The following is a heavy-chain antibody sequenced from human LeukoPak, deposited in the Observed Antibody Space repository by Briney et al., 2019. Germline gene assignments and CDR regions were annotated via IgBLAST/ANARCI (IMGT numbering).Heavy chain of an antibody. V-gene: IGHV4-30-4*08. Sequence: PSETLSLTGTVSGGSISSGDYYWSWIRQPPGKGLEWIGYIYYSGSTYYNPSLKSRVTISVDTSKNQFSLKLSSVTAADTAVYYCTRLTVVPAAIGAWGQGTLVTVSS. D-gene: IGHD2-2*02. CDR2: IYYSGST. CDR1: GGSISSGDYY. J-gene: IGHJ1*01. CDR3: TRLTVVPAAIGA.